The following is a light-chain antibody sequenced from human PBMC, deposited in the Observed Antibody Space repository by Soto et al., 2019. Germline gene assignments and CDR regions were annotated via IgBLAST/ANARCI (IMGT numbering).Light chain of an antibody. Sequence: VLTQSPATLSLSPGERATLSCRASENVRTFVDWYQQKPGQAPRLLIYGASNRATDIPARFSGSGSGTVFTLTISNLEPEDFAVYYCQQHSHWPPWSCGQGTRVEIQ. V-gene: IGKV3-11*01. J-gene: IGKJ1*01. CDR3: QQHSHWPPWS. CDR1: ENVRTF. CDR2: GAS.